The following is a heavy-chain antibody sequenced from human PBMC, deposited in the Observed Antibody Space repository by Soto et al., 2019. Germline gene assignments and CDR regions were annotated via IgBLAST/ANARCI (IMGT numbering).Heavy chain of an antibody. CDR1: GYTFTGYY. CDR2: INPNSGGT. Sequence: GASVKVSCKASGYTFTGYYMHWVRQAPGQGLEWMGWINPNSGGTNYAQKCQGWVTMTRDTSISTAYMELSRLRSDDTAVYYCVLGGSGYDYFFGYWGQGTRVTVSS. J-gene: IGHJ4*02. CDR3: VLGGSGYDYFFGY. D-gene: IGHD5-12*01. V-gene: IGHV1-2*04.